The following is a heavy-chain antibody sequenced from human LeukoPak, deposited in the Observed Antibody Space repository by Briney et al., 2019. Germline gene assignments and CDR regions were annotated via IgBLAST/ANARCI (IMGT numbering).Heavy chain of an antibody. J-gene: IGHJ4*02. CDR2: ISSSGSTI. CDR3: AKYGSSSLRAF. D-gene: IGHD6-6*01. Sequence: GGSLRLSCAASGFTFSDYYMSWIRQAPGKGLEGVSYISSSGSTIYYADSVKGRFTISRDNAKNSLYLQMNSLRAEDTAVYYCAKYGSSSLRAFWGQGALVTVSS. CDR1: GFTFSDYY. V-gene: IGHV3-11*04.